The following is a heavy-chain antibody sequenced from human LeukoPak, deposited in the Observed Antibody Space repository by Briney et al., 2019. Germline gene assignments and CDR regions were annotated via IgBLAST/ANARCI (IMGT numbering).Heavy chain of an antibody. V-gene: IGHV3-23*01. D-gene: IGHD2-15*01. Sequence: GGSLRLSCAASGFTFSSHAMSWVRQAPAKGLEWVSAISGSGGTTYYADSVKGRFTISRDNSKNTLYLQMNSLRAEDTAVYYCAKPPRDIAVALYYYYGMDVWGQGTTVTVSS. CDR2: ISGSGGTT. J-gene: IGHJ6*02. CDR1: GFTFSSHA. CDR3: AKPPRDIAVALYYYYGMDV.